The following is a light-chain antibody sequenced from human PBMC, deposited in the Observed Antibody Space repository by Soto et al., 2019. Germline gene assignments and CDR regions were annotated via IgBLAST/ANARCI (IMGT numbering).Light chain of an antibody. Sequence: VVLTHSPATLSFSPVEIATLSFSASLSVSVYLDWYQQKPGQAPRLLISDASNRATGIPARFSGSGSGTDFTLTISSLEPEDFAVYYCHQRQYWPPITFGQGTRLEIK. CDR1: LSVSVY. CDR2: DAS. J-gene: IGKJ5*01. CDR3: HQRQYWPPIT. V-gene: IGKV3-11*01.